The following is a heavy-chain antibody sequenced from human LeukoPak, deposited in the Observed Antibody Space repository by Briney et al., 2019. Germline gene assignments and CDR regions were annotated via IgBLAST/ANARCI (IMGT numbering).Heavy chain of an antibody. J-gene: IGHJ4*02. CDR2: IYYSGST. CDR3: ARRVWGSYRPTFDY. CDR1: GGSISSSSYY. Sequence: SETLSLTCTVSGGSISSSSYYWGWIRQPPGKGLEWIGSIYYSGSTYYNPSLKSRATISVDTSKNQFSLKLSSVTAADTAVYYCARRVWGSYRPTFDYRGQGTLVTVSS. D-gene: IGHD3-16*02. V-gene: IGHV4-39*01.